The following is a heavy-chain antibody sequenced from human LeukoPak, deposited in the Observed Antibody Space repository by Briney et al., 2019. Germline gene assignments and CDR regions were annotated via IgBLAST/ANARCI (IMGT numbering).Heavy chain of an antibody. CDR2: IYSGGST. CDR1: GFTVSSNY. Sequence: GSLRLSCAASGFTVSSNYMSWVRQAPGKGLEWVSVIYSGGSTYYADSVKGRFTISRDNSKNTLYLQMNSLRAEDTAVYYCARAVAGSYFDYWGQGTLVTVSS. V-gene: IGHV3-66*01. D-gene: IGHD6-19*01. J-gene: IGHJ4*02. CDR3: ARAVAGSYFDY.